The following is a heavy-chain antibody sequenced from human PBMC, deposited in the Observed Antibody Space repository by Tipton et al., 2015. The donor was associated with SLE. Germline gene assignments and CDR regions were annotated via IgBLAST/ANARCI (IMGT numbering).Heavy chain of an antibody. V-gene: IGHV4-59*07. CDR3: ARTEGSQYASWYFDR. CDR2: IFYTGST. D-gene: IGHD6-13*01. Sequence: TLSLTCTVSGGSISSYFWTWIRQPPGKGLEWIGHIFYTGSTRYNPSLKSRVTISVDTSKSQIFLKMSSVTAADTAVYYCARTEGSQYASWYFDRWGRGTLVSVSS. CDR1: GGSISSYF. J-gene: IGHJ4*02.